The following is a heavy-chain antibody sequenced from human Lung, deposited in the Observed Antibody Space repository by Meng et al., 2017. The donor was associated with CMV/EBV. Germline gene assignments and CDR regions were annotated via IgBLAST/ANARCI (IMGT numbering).Heavy chain of an antibody. V-gene: IGHV1-2*02. CDR1: GYTFTGYY. D-gene: IGHD3-10*01. CDR2: INPNSGGT. J-gene: IGHJ5*02. Sequence: ASVKVSCKASGYTFTGYYMHWVRQAPGQGLEWMGWINPNSGGTNYAQKFQGRVTMTRDTSISTAYMELGRLRSDDTAVYYCARVYGSGINWFDPWGQGTLVTVSS. CDR3: ARVYGSGINWFDP.